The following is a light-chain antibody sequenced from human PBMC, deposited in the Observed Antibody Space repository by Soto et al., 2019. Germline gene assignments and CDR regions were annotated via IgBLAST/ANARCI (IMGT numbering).Light chain of an antibody. CDR1: QDIRNH. CDR3: QRYDDLVT. CDR2: DVS. J-gene: IGKJ4*02. V-gene: IGKV1-33*01. Sequence: DIQMTQSPSSLSASAGDRVIITCQASQDIRNHLNWYQQKPGKAPKLLIYDVSNLATGVPPKFSESGAGTDFTLTISSLQREDIATFYWQRYDDLVTFGGDTNLEIK.